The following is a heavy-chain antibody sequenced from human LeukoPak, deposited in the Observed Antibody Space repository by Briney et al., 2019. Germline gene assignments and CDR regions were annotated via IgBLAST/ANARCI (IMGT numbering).Heavy chain of an antibody. CDR2: ISSGGTYK. V-gene: IGHV3-21*01. D-gene: IGHD4-17*01. J-gene: IGHJ3*02. CDR1: GFTFSDYT. CDR3: ARPTTVTTISADAFDI. Sequence: GGSLRLSCAASGFTFSDYTMNWVRQDPGKGLEWVSSISSGGTYKYYADSVKGRFTISRDNAQNSLYLQMNSLRAEDSSVYYCARPTTVTTISADAFDIWGQGTMVTVSS.